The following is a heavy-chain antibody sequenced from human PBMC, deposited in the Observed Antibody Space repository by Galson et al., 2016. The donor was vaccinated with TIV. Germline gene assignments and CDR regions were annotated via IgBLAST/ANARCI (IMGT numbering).Heavy chain of an antibody. Sequence: SCKASGFMFTSSAMQWVRQARGERLEWIGWIVVGSGDTDHAQKFQERVTFIRDMSTRTVYMELRSLRSEDTAVYYCAAGHWYSGSSSQKRFYFDYWSQGTLVTVSS. D-gene: IGHD1-26*01. J-gene: IGHJ4*02. V-gene: IGHV1-58*02. CDR1: GFMFTSSA. CDR2: IVVGSGDT. CDR3: AAGHWYSGSSSQKRFYFDY.